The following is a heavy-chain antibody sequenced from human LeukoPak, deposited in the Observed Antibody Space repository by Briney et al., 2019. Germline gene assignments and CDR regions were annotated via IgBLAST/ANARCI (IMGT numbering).Heavy chain of an antibody. V-gene: IGHV3-30*04. CDR3: AGAHDHWGGGLLGY. CDR2: ISYDGSNK. Sequence: GRSLRLSCAASGFTFSSYAMHWVRQAPGKGLEWVAVISYDGSNKYYADSVKGRFTISRDNSKNTLYLQMNSLRAEDTAVYYCAGAHDHWGGGLLGYWGQGTLVTVSS. J-gene: IGHJ4*02. D-gene: IGHD3-16*01. CDR1: GFTFSSYA.